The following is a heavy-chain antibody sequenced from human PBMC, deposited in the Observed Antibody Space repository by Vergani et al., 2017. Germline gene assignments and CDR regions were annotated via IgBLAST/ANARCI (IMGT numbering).Heavy chain of an antibody. CDR3: ARGALPFDY. V-gene: IGHV3-21*01. D-gene: IGHD3-16*02. CDR2: ISSSSSYI. Sequence: EVQMVESGGGLVKPGGSLRLSCVASGFTFSHYSMNWVRQAPGKGLEWVSSISSSSSYIYYADSVKGRFTISRDNAKNSLYLQLNSLRAEDTAVYYCARGALPFDYWGQGTLVTVSS. J-gene: IGHJ4*02. CDR1: GFTFSHYS.